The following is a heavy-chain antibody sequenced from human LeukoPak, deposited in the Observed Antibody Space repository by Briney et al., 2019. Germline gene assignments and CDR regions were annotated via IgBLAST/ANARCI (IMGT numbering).Heavy chain of an antibody. D-gene: IGHD3-3*01. CDR3: ARTPGYYDFWSGYYWNYYYYYMDV. Sequence: GASVKVSCKASGYTFTGYYMHWARQAPGQGLEWMGWINPISGGTNYAQKFQGRVTMTRDTSISTAYMELSRLRSDDTAVYYCARTPGYYDFWSGYYWNYYYYYMDVWGKGTTVTVSS. V-gene: IGHV1-2*02. CDR2: INPISGGT. CDR1: GYTFTGYY. J-gene: IGHJ6*03.